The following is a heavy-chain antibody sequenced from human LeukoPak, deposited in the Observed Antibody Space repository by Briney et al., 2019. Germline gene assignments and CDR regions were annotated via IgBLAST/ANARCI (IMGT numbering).Heavy chain of an antibody. CDR3: AKEITMLVVVG. V-gene: IGHV3-23*01. D-gene: IGHD3-22*01. J-gene: IGHJ3*01. CDR1: GFTFSSYA. Sequence: PGGSLRLSCAASGFTFSSYAMSWVRQAPGKGLEWVSAISGSGGSTYYAGSVNGRFTISRDNSKKTLYLQMNSLRAEDTAVYYCAKEITMLVVVGWGQGTMVTVSS. CDR2: ISGSGGST.